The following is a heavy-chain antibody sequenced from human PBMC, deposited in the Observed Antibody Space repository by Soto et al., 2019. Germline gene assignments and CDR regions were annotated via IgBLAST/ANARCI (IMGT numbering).Heavy chain of an antibody. J-gene: IGHJ6*02. V-gene: IGHV1-46*01. CDR2: IHPIVGST. CDR3: VREWLLLNDRPDQYYGLDV. Sequence: QVQLVQSGAEVKKPGASVKVSCRASGYTFTNYYMHWVRQAPGQGLEWMGIIHPIVGSTSYAKKFKGRVTLPRDTSTSTVYMELTSLRSDDTAVYYGVREWLLLNDRPDQYYGLDVWGQGTTVIVSS. CDR1: GYTFTNYY. D-gene: IGHD5-12*01.